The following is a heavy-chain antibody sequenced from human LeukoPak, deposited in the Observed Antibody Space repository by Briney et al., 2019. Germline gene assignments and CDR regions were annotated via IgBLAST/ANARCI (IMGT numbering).Heavy chain of an antibody. J-gene: IGHJ4*02. Sequence: GASVKVSCKASGGTFSNYAINWVRQAPGQGLEWMGGIIPIFGTANYAQKFQGRVTITAHESTSTAYMELSSLRSEDTAVYYCARGLEVAGIDYWGQGTLVTVSS. V-gene: IGHV1-69*13. CDR1: GGTFSNYA. CDR2: IIPIFGTA. D-gene: IGHD6-19*01. CDR3: ARGLEVAGIDY.